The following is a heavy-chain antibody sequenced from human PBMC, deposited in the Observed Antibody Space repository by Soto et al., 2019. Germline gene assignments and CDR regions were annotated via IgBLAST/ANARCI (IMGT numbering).Heavy chain of an antibody. CDR3: AKSRGGTANGLDV. CDR1: GFRFGDYA. Sequence: PGGSLRLSCAASGFRFGDYAMHWVRQAPGKGLEWVSGISWKSASIGYADSVKGRFTISRDNAKNSLYLQMNSLSAEDTALYHCAKSRGGTANGLDVWGQGTTVTVSS. D-gene: IGHD2-15*01. CDR2: ISWKSASI. J-gene: IGHJ6*02. V-gene: IGHV3-9*01.